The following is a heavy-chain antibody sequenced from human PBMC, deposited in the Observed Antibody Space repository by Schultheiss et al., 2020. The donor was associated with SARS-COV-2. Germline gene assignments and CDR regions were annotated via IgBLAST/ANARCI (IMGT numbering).Heavy chain of an antibody. J-gene: IGHJ4*02. CDR1: GFTFSDYY. CDR3: AKDGGYCTGGVCSFDY. Sequence: GESLKISCAASGFTFSDYYMSWIRQAPGKGLEWVAVISYDGSNKYYADSVKGRFTISRDNSKNTLYLQMNSLRAEDTAVYYCAKDGGYCTGGVCSFDYWGQGTLVTVSS. CDR2: ISYDGSNK. V-gene: IGHV3-30*18. D-gene: IGHD2-8*02.